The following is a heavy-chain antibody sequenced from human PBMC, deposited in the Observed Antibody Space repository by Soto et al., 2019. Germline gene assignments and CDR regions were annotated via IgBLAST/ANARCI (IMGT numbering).Heavy chain of an antibody. V-gene: IGHV4-4*07. CDR2: IYTSGST. CDR1: GGSISSYY. D-gene: IGHD3-22*01. Sequence: SETLSLTCTVAGGSISSYYWSWVRQPAGQGLEWIGRIYTSGSTNYNPSLKSRGTMSVDTAKNQFSLKLSSVTAADTAVYYCARDGTYYYDSSGYFDPWGQGTLVTVSS. J-gene: IGHJ5*02. CDR3: ARDGTYYYDSSGYFDP.